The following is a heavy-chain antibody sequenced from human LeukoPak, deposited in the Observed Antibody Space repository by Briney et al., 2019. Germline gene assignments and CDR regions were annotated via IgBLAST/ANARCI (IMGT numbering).Heavy chain of an antibody. V-gene: IGHV3-48*04. D-gene: IGHD1-26*01. CDR2: ISSSGSTI. Sequence: GGSLRLSCAASGFTFSSHWMHWVRQAPGRGLEWVSYISSSGSTIYYADSVKGRFAISRDNAKNSLYLQMNSLRAEDTAVYYCARAPKFRLVGVPKGPFDPWGQGSLVTVSS. CDR3: ARAPKFRLVGVPKGPFDP. J-gene: IGHJ5*02. CDR1: GFTFSSHW.